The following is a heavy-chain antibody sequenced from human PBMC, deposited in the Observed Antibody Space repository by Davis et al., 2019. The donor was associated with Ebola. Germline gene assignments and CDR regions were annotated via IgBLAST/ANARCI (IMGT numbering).Heavy chain of an antibody. D-gene: IGHD5-18*01. CDR3: ARDRVGGYSYGNMGY. CDR1: GFTFSNYG. Sequence: GESLKISCAASGFTFSNYGMHWVRQAPGKGLEWVALIWYDGSNKYYADSVKGRFTISRDNSKNTLYLQMNSLRAEDTAVYYCARDRVGGYSYGNMGYWGQGTLVTVSS. CDR2: IWYDGSNK. J-gene: IGHJ4*02. V-gene: IGHV3-33*01.